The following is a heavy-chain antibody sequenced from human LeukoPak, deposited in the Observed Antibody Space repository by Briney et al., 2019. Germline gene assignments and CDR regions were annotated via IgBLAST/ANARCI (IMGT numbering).Heavy chain of an antibody. D-gene: IGHD6-13*01. CDR1: GYTFTSYG. V-gene: IGHV1-18*01. CDR3: ARAAAAAENWFDP. Sequence: GASVKVSCKASGYTFTSYGISWVRQAPGQGLEWMGWITAYNGNTNYAQKLQGRVTMTTDTSTSTAYMELRSLRSDDTAAYYCARAAAAAENWFDPWGQGTLVTVSS. CDR2: ITAYNGNT. J-gene: IGHJ5*02.